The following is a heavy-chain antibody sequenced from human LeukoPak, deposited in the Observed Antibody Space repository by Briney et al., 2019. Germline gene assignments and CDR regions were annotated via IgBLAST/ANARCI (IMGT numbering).Heavy chain of an antibody. Sequence: GGSLRLSCAVSGLTFSDYSMAWVRQAPGKGLEWVSSISGSSTYIYNADSVKGRCTISRDNAKNSLYLQMNSLRAEDTAVYYCARDKRGANWFDPWGQGTLVTVSS. V-gene: IGHV3-21*01. J-gene: IGHJ5*02. CDR3: ARDKRGANWFDP. CDR2: ISGSSTYI. D-gene: IGHD1-26*01. CDR1: GLTFSDYS.